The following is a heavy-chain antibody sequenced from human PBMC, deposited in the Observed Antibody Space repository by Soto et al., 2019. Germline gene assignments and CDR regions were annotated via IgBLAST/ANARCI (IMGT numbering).Heavy chain of an antibody. CDR2: IYTSGST. J-gene: IGHJ5*02. V-gene: IGHV4-4*07. CDR1: GGSISSYY. Sequence: PSGTLSLTCTVSGGSISSYYWSWIRQPAGKGLEWIGRIYTSGSTNYNPSLKSRVTMSVDTSKNQFSMKLSSVTAADTAVYYCARDLLRSYGSGSYYNVPWCEPWGQGNLVTVSA. CDR3: ARDLLRSYGSGSYYNVPWCEP. D-gene: IGHD3-10*01.